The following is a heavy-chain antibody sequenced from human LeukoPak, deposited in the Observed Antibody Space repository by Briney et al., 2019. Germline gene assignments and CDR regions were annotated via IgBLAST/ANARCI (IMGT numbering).Heavy chain of an antibody. CDR1: GFTFRDSA. V-gene: IGHV3-9*01. CDR2: ISWNSDNI. Sequence: GRSLRLFCAASGFTFRDSAMHWVRQVPGKGLEWVSSISWNSDNIDYVDSVKGRFTISRDNAKNSLYLQMNSLRPEDTAFHYCAKEGSVCTNGICRYFDFWGQGALVTVSS. D-gene: IGHD2-8*01. CDR3: AKEGSVCTNGICRYFDF. J-gene: IGHJ4*02.